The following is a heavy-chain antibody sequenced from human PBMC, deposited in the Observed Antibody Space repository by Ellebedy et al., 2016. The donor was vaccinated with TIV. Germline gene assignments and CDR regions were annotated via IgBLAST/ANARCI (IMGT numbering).Heavy chain of an antibody. J-gene: IGHJ6*03. V-gene: IGHV3-9*01. CDR2: IGWDSSRL. CDR1: GFNFENYA. D-gene: IGHD3-10*01. Sequence: SLKISXVVSGFNFENYAMHWVRQAPGKGLEWVSGIGWDSSRLNYADSVRGRFTISRDNTKNTVHLQMDSLTVEDAALYYCGKDGCFFGSTSQYYIDVWGKGTAVAVS. CDR3: GKDGCFFGSTSQYYIDV.